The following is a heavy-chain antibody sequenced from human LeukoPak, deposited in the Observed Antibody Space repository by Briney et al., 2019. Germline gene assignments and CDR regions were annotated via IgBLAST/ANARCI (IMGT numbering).Heavy chain of an antibody. CDR3: ARDQGDGHKMMSPSYYFDY. CDR2: IYSGGST. V-gene: IGHV3-53*05. Sequence: GGSLRLSCAASGFTVSSNYMSWVRQAPGKGLEWVSVIYSGGSTYYADSVKGRFTISRDNSKNTLYLQMNSLRAEDTAVYYCARDQGDGHKMMSPSYYFDYWGQGTLVTVSS. J-gene: IGHJ4*02. D-gene: IGHD5-24*01. CDR1: GFTVSSNY.